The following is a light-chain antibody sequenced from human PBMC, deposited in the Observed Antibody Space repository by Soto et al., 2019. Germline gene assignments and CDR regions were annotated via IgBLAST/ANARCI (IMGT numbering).Light chain of an antibody. V-gene: IGLV2-14*01. CDR2: EVS. J-gene: IGLJ3*02. Sequence: QSALTQPASVSGSPGQSITISCTGTSSDVGAYHYVSWYQQHPGKAPKLIIYEVSHRPSGVSNRFSASKSGNAASLTISGLHAEDEADYYCSSYSTTNTRWVFGGGTKLTVL. CDR3: SSYSTTNTRWV. CDR1: SSDVGAYHY.